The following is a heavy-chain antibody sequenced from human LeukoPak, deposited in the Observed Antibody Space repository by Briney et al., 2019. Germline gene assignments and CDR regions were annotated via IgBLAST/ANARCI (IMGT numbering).Heavy chain of an antibody. V-gene: IGHV4-39*07. Sequence: SETLSLTCTVSGGSISSSSYYWGWIRQPPGKGLEWIGSIYYSGSTYYNPSLKSRVTISVDTSKNQFSLKLSSVTAADTAVYYCARTLRLVYYWGQGTLVTVSS. CDR1: GGSISSSSYY. CDR3: ARTLRLVYY. J-gene: IGHJ4*02. CDR2: IYYSGST. D-gene: IGHD6-19*01.